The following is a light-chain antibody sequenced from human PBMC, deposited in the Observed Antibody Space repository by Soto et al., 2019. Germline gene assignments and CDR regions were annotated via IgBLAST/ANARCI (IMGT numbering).Light chain of an antibody. V-gene: IGKV1-5*01. CDR2: DVS. CDR3: QQYDSYPLT. J-gene: IGKJ4*01. Sequence: DCQMPQSPTTLSAAVGDRVPITCRASQSINNLLAWYQQKPGKAPKFLIYDVSTLESGVPSRFSGSGSGTEFTLTISSLQPEDFATYYCQQYDSYPLTFGGGTKVDIK. CDR1: QSINNL.